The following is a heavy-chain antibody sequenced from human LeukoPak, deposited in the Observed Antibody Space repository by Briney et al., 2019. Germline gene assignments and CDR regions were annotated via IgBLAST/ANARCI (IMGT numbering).Heavy chain of an antibody. CDR2: IDPSDSET. CDR1: GYSFTSYW. Sequence: GESLKISCKASGYSFTSYWIGWVRQMPGKGLEWMGIIDPSDSETRYTPSFQGQVSISVDKSLTTADLQWNSLKASDTAMYYCARQTAMGRSGDYWGQGTLVTVSS. J-gene: IGHJ4*02. D-gene: IGHD5-18*01. CDR3: ARQTAMGRSGDY. V-gene: IGHV5-51*01.